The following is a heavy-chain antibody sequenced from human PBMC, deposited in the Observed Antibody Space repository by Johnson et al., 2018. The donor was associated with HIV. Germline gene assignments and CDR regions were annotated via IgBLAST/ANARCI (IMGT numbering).Heavy chain of an antibody. J-gene: IGHJ3*02. D-gene: IGHD3-22*01. Sequence: QMLLVESGGGLVQPGGSLRLSCAASGFTFSSYAMHWVRQAPGKGLEWVAILPYDGSNKYYADSVKGRFTISRDNSKNTLYLQMNSLRAEDTAVYYCARGDSSGEAFDIWGQGTMVSVSS. CDR1: GFTFSSYA. CDR2: LPYDGSNK. CDR3: ARGDSSGEAFDI. V-gene: IGHV3-30*14.